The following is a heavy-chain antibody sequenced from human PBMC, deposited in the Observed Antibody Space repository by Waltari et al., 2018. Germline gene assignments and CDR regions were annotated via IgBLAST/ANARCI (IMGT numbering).Heavy chain of an antibody. J-gene: IGHJ3*02. CDR2: INHSGST. CDR1: GGSFSGYY. D-gene: IGHD3-22*01. V-gene: IGHV4-34*01. CDR3: ARDDSSGLRDAFDI. Sequence: QVQLQQWGAGLLKPSETLSLTCAVYGGSFSGYYWSWIRQPPGKGLEWIGEINHSGSTNYNPSLKSRVTISVDTSKNQFSLKLSSVTAADTAVYYCARDDSSGLRDAFDIWAKGQWSPSLQ.